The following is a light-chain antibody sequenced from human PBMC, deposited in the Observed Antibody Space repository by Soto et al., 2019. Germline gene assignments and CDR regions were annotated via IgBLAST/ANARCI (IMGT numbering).Light chain of an antibody. Sequence: QSVLTQPPSVSGAPGQRVTISCTGSSSNIGAGYDVHWYQQLPGTAPKLLMYGNSNRPSGVPDRFSGSKSGTSASLAITGLQAEDEADYYCQSYDNSLSGSWVFGGGTKVNVL. CDR2: GNS. J-gene: IGLJ3*02. CDR3: QSYDNSLSGSWV. V-gene: IGLV1-40*01. CDR1: SSNIGAGYD.